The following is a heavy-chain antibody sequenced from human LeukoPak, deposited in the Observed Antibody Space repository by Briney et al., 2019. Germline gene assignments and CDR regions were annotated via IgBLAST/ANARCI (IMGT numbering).Heavy chain of an antibody. CDR1: GGSISSSNW. V-gene: IGHV4-4*02. Sequence: SGTLSLTCAVSGGSISSSNWWSWVRQPPGKGLEWIGEIYHSGSTNYNPSLKSRVTISVDTSKNQFSLKLSSVTAADTAVYYCARDYRRSWDNWFDPWGQGTLVTVSS. CDR3: ARDYRRSWDNWFDP. CDR2: IYHSGST. D-gene: IGHD6-13*01. J-gene: IGHJ5*02.